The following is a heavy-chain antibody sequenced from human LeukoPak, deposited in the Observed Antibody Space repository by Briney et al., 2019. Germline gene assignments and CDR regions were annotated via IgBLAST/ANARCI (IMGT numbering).Heavy chain of an antibody. CDR1: GFTFSGSA. CDR3: ARLGLATSTGD. Sequence: GGSLKLSCAASGFTFSGSAMHWVRQASGKGLEWVGRIRSKANSYATAYVASVKGRFTISRDDSKNEAYLQMNSLKTEDTAVYYCARLGLATSTGDWGQGALVTVSS. V-gene: IGHV3-73*01. CDR2: IRSKANSYAT. D-gene: IGHD5-24*01. J-gene: IGHJ4*02.